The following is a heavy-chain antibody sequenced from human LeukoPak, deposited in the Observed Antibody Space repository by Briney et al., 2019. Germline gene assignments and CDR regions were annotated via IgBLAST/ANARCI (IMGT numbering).Heavy chain of an antibody. CDR1: GFTFSRYA. CDR3: AKGKLDPEDAFDI. D-gene: IGHD1-7*01. Sequence: GGSLRLSCAASGFTFSRYAMSWVRQAPGKGLEWVSLINGGGGSTYYADSVKGRFTISRDNSKNTLYLQMNSLRAEDTAVYYCAKGKLDPEDAFDIWGQGTMVTVSS. J-gene: IGHJ3*02. CDR2: INGGGGST. V-gene: IGHV3-23*01.